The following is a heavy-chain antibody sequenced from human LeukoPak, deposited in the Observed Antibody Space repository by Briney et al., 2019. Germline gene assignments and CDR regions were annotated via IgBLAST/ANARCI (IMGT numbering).Heavy chain of an antibody. D-gene: IGHD6-19*01. CDR1: GFTFSSYS. V-gene: IGHV3-48*01. J-gene: IGHJ4*02. CDR2: ISIRSSTI. Sequence: GGSLRLSCAASGFTFSSYSMAWVRQAPGKGLEWVSYISIRSSTIYYADSVKGRFTISRDNSKNTLYLLMNSLRAEDTAVYYCARSGGGYSSGYFYWGQGTLVTVSS. CDR3: ARSGGGYSSGYFY.